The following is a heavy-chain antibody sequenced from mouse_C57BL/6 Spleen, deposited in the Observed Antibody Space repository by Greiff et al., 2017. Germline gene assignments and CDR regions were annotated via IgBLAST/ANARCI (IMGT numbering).Heavy chain of an antibody. CDR1: GYTFTSYW. CDR3: ARTGSGYFYAMDY. CDR2: INPSNGGT. V-gene: IGHV1-53*01. D-gene: IGHD3-2*02. J-gene: IGHJ4*01. Sequence: VQLQQPGTELVKPGASVKLSCKASGYTFTSYWMHWVKQRPGQGLEWIGNINPSNGGTNYNEKFKSKATLTVDKSSSTAYMQLSSLTSEDSAVYYCARTGSGYFYAMDYWGQGTSVTVSS.